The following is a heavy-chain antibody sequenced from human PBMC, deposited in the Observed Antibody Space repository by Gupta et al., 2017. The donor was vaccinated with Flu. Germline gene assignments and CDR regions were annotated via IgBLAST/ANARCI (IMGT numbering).Heavy chain of an antibody. Sequence: QVQLQESGPGLVKPSQTLSLTCTVPGGSISSGGYYWSWIRQHPGKGLEWIGYIYYSGSTYYNPSLKSRVTISVDTSKNQFSLKLSSVTAADTAVYYCARAMLRQQLVGNWFDPWGQGTLVTVSS. V-gene: IGHV4-31*03. CDR1: GGSISSGGYY. CDR3: ARAMLRQQLVGNWFDP. J-gene: IGHJ5*02. CDR2: IYYSGST. D-gene: IGHD6-13*01.